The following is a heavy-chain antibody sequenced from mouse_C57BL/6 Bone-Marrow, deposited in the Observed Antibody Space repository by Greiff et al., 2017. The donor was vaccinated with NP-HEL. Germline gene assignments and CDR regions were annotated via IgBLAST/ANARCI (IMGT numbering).Heavy chain of an antibody. D-gene: IGHD2-4*01. CDR1: GFTFTDYY. CDR2: IRNKANGYTT. V-gene: IGHV7-3*01. Sequence: EVKVEESGGGLVQPGGSLSLSCAASGFTFTDYYMSWVRQPPGKALEWLVFIRNKANGYTTEYSASVKGRFTITRDNSKSIRYLKMNAQRAEDSATYYCARSIYYDNADDPFYAMDYWGQGTSVTVSS. CDR3: ARSIYYDNADDPFYAMDY. J-gene: IGHJ4*01.